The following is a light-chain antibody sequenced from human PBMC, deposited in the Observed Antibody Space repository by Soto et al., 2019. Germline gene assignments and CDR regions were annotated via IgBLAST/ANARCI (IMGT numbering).Light chain of an antibody. CDR1: SSNIGAGYD. V-gene: IGLV1-40*01. CDR2: ANS. CDR3: QSYDSSLSGFYV. Sequence: QSVLTQPPSVSGAPGQRVTIPCTESSSNIGAGYDVHWYQQLPGRAPKLLIYANSNRLSGVPYRFSGSRSGTSASLPITGLQAEDEADYSCQSYDSSLSGFYVFGTGTKVT. J-gene: IGLJ1*01.